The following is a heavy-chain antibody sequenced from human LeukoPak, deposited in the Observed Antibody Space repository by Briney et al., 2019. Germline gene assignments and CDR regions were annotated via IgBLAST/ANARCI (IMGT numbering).Heavy chain of an antibody. CDR2: IYYSGST. CDR1: GWSFSGYY. CDR3: ARYCSGGSCYLDY. D-gene: IGHD2-15*01. Sequence: SETLSLTCAVYGWSFSGYYWGWVRQPPGNGLEWIGSIYYSGSTYYNPSLKSRVTISVDTSKNQFSLKLSSVTAADTAVYYCARYCSGGSCYLDYWGEGTLVTVSS. V-gene: IGHV4-39*01. J-gene: IGHJ4*02.